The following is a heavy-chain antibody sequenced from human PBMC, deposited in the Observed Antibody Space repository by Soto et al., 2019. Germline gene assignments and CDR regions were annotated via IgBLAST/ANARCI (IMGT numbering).Heavy chain of an antibody. D-gene: IGHD3-10*01. J-gene: IGHJ6*03. CDR2: IYYSGST. CDR1: GGSISSYY. V-gene: IGHV4-59*08. CDR3: ARYSGIAQLTYYYYMDV. Sequence: QVQLQESGPGLVKPSETLSLTCTVSGGSISSYYWSWIRQPPGKGLEWIGYIYYSGSTNYNPSLKSRVTISVDTSKNQFSLKLNSVTAADTAVYYCARYSGIAQLTYYYYMDVWGKGTTVTVSS.